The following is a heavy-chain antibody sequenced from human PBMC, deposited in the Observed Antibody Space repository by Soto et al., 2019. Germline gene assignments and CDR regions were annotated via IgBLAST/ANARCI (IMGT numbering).Heavy chain of an antibody. J-gene: IGHJ4*02. Sequence: GGSLRLSCAASGFTFSGYWMHCVRQVSGKGLVWVSRINSDGSITGYADSVKGRFTISRENAKNTLYLQMSNLRVEDTAVYFCAGVGATTGHWGQGTRVTVSS. CDR3: AGVGATTGH. CDR2: INSDGSIT. V-gene: IGHV3-74*01. CDR1: GFTFSGYW. D-gene: IGHD1-26*01.